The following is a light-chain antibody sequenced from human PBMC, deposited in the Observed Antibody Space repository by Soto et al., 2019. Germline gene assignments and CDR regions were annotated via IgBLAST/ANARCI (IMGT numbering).Light chain of an antibody. J-gene: IGKJ4*01. Sequence: DIQMTQSPSSLSASVGDRVTITCRASQSINSYLNWYQQTPGKAPKLLIYAASSLQSGVPSRFSGSGSGTDFTLTISSLQPEDFATYYCQQSYNSPLTFGGGTKVDIK. CDR1: QSINSY. CDR2: AAS. CDR3: QQSYNSPLT. V-gene: IGKV1-39*01.